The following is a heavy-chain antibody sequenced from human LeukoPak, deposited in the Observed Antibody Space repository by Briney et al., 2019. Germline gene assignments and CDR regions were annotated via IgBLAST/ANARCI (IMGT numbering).Heavy chain of an antibody. CDR3: ARPGNWNGVDY. D-gene: IGHD1-1*01. Sequence: SETLSLTCTVSGGSISSSSYYWGWIRQPPGKGLEWIGSIYYSGSTYYNPSLKSRVTISVDTSKNQFSLKLSSVTAADTAVYYCARPGNWNGVDYWGQGTLVTVSS. J-gene: IGHJ4*02. V-gene: IGHV4-39*01. CDR2: IYYSGST. CDR1: GGSISSSSYY.